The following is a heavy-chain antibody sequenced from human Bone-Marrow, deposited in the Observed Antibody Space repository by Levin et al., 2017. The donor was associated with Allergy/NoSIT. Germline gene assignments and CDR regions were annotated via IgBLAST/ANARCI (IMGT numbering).Heavy chain of an antibody. V-gene: IGHV3-9*01. CDR2: ISWNSSTL. CDR3: TKDNSRTYSYDSRGYFAANWFDP. Sequence: GGSLRLSCAASGFIFDDYAMHWVRQVPGKGLEWVSGISWNSSTLGYADSVKGRFIISRDKAKNSLYLQMNSLRTEDTAFYYCTKDNSRTYSYDSRGYFAANWFDPWGQGTLVTVSS. CDR1: GFIFDDYA. D-gene: IGHD3-22*01. J-gene: IGHJ5*02.